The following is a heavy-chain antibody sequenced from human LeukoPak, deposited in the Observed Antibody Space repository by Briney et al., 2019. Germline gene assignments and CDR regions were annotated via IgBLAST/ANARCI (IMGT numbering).Heavy chain of an antibody. CDR3: ARASTVTTTPFDY. CDR1: GFTFTSYA. J-gene: IGHJ4*02. D-gene: IGHD4-17*01. Sequence: GGSLRLSCAASGFTFTSYAMSWVRQAPGKGLEWVSAITGSGDTTYYADSVKGRFTIPRDNSKNTLYLQMNSLRAEDTAVYYCARASTVTTTPFDYWGQGTLVTVSS. V-gene: IGHV3-23*01. CDR2: ITGSGDTT.